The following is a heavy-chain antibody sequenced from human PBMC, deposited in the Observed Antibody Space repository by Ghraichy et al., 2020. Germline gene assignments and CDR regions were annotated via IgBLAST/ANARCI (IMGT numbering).Heavy chain of an antibody. V-gene: IGHV3-23*01. Sequence: GGSLRLSCAASGFTFSSYAMTWVRQAPGKGLEWVSTMSGSTYYTDSVKGRFTISRDNSKNILYLQMNSLRAEDTAVYYCAKDLRPTSRTLGYMDVWGQGTTVTVSS. CDR1: GFTFSSYA. D-gene: IGHD6-13*01. CDR3: AKDLRPTSRTLGYMDV. CDR2: MSGST. J-gene: IGHJ6*02.